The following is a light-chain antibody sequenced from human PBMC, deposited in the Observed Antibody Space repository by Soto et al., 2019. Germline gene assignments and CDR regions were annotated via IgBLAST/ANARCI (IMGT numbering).Light chain of an antibody. Sequence: DIQMTQSPSTLSASVGDRVTITCRASQTISTWLAWYQQKSGKAPKLLIYDVSSLESGVPSRFRGSGSGTEFTLTISSLQPDDFVTYYCQQYYTYSALTFGGGTKVEIK. CDR3: QQYYTYSALT. V-gene: IGKV1-5*01. J-gene: IGKJ4*01. CDR1: QTISTW. CDR2: DVS.